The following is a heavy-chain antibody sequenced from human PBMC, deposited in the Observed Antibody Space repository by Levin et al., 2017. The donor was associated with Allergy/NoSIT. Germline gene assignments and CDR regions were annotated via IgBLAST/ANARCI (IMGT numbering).Heavy chain of an antibody. CDR1: GFTFSSYG. CDR3: ARDSATVDTAMARLDEYFQH. D-gene: IGHD5-18*01. CDR2: IWYDGSNK. J-gene: IGHJ1*01. V-gene: IGHV3-33*01. Sequence: PGGSLRLSCAASGFTFSSYGMHWVRQAPGKGLEWVAVIWYDGSNKYYADSVKGRFTISRDNSKNTLYLQMNSLRAEDTAVYYCARDSATVDTAMARLDEYFQHWGQGTLVTVSS.